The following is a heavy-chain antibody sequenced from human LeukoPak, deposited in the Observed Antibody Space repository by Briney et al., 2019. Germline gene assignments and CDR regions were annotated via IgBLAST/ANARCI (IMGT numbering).Heavy chain of an antibody. CDR2: IYYSGST. V-gene: IGHV4-59*01. CDR3: ARDKEGDGYNTNRGAFDL. D-gene: IGHD5-24*01. Sequence: PSETLSLTCTVSGGSISSYYWSWMRQPPGKGLEWIGYIYYSGSTNYNPSLKSRVTISVDTSKNQFSLKLSSVTAADTAVYYCARDKEGDGYNTNRGAFDLWGQGTMVTVSS. J-gene: IGHJ3*01. CDR1: GGSISSYY.